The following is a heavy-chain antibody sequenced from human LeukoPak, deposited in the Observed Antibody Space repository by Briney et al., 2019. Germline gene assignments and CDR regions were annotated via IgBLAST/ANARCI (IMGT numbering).Heavy chain of an antibody. CDR3: AREDY. J-gene: IGHJ4*02. V-gene: IGHV3-30-3*01. CDR2: ISYDGSNK. Sequence: PGRFLRLSCAASGFTFSSYAMYWVRQAPGKGLEWVAVISYDGSNKYYADSVKGRFTISRDDSKNTLYLQMNSLRDEDTAVYYCAREDYWGQGNLVSVSS. CDR1: GFTFSSYA.